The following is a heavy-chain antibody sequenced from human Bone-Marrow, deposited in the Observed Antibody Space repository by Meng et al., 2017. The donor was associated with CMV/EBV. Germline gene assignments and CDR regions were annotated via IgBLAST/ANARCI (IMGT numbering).Heavy chain of an antibody. D-gene: IGHD3-22*01. CDR1: GFTFSSYS. V-gene: IGHV3-21*01. CDR3: ARVGYYDSSGYYCVPVFQYYFDY. Sequence: GEPLKISCAASGFTFSSYSMNCVRQAPGKGLEWVSSISSSSSYIYYADSVKGRFTISRDNAKNSLYLQMNSLRAEDTAVYYCARVGYYDSSGYYCVPVFQYYFDYWGQGTLVTVSS. CDR2: ISSSSSYI. J-gene: IGHJ4*02.